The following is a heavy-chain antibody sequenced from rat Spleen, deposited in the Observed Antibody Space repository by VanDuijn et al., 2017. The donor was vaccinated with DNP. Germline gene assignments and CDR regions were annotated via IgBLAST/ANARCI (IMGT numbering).Heavy chain of an antibody. CDR3: TRGGWGLLDWFAY. CDR2: ISSGGTT. J-gene: IGHJ3*01. Sequence: QVQLKESGPGLVQPSQTLSLTCSVSGFSLINYGVSWVRQPPGKGLEWIAAISSGGTTYYTSALKSRLNISRDTSKSQVFLKMNSLQTEDSAIYFCTRGGWGLLDWFAYWGQGTLVTVSS. V-gene: IGHV2S8*01. D-gene: IGHD1-6*01. CDR1: GFSLINYG.